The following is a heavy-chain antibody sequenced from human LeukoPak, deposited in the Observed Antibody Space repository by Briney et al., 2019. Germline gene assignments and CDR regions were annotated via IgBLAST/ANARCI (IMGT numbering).Heavy chain of an antibody. J-gene: IGHJ2*01. CDR2: ITYRSDYI. Sequence: GGSLRLSCAASGLSLGTYNMNWVRQAPGKGLEWVASITYRSDYIYYADSVKGRSTISGDNSKNTLYLQMNSLRAEDTAVYYCAKGSSTYSITSYWYFDLWGRGTLVTVSS. V-gene: IGHV3-21*04. D-gene: IGHD6-13*01. CDR1: GLSLGTYN. CDR3: AKGSSTYSITSYWYFDL.